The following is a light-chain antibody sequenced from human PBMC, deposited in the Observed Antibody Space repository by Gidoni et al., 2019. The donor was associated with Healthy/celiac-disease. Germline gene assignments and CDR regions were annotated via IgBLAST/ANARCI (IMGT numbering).Light chain of an antibody. Sequence: SVLTQPPAASGTPGQRVTTSCSGSSSNIGSNYVYWYQQLPGTAPKLIIYRNNQRPSGVPARFSGSKSGTSATLAISGLRSEDEADYYCAAWDDSLSGSVFGTGTKVPVL. V-gene: IGLV1-47*01. CDR1: SSNIGSNY. J-gene: IGLJ1*01. CDR3: AAWDDSLSGSV. CDR2: RNN.